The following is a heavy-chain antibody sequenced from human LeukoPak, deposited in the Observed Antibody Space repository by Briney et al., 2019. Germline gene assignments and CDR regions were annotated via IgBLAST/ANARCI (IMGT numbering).Heavy chain of an antibody. CDR1: GSTFSSYA. V-gene: IGHV3-30*01. D-gene: IGHD1-7*01. CDR3: ARGLTGTTPGLDY. J-gene: IGHJ4*02. Sequence: GGSLRLSCAASGSTFSSYAMHWVRQAPGKGLEWVAVISYDGSNKYYADSVKGRFTISRDNSKNTLYLQMNSLRAEDTAVYYCARGLTGTTPGLDYWGQGTLVTVSS. CDR2: ISYDGSNK.